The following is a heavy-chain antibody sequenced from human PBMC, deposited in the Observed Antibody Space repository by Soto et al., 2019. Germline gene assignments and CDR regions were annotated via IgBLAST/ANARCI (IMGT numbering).Heavy chain of an antibody. Sequence: QVQLVESGGGVVQPGRSLRLSCSASGFTLSGYVMHWVRQAPGKGLEWVAAISHGGSNKYYADSVKGRLTISRDDSKNTLYGQMNSLRPEDTAQYYCAREGYTSGYAPSFDYWGQGTLVTVSS. D-gene: IGHD3-22*01. V-gene: IGHV3-30-3*01. CDR2: ISHGGSNK. J-gene: IGHJ4*02. CDR3: AREGYTSGYAPSFDY. CDR1: GFTLSGYV.